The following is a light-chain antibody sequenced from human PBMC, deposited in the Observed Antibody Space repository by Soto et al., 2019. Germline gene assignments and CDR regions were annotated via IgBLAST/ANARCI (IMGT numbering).Light chain of an antibody. CDR3: QQSYTSPVT. Sequence: DIQRTQAPYSLASSVGEGVSFTCRASQSISTYLNWYEQKPGKAPNLLIYGASNLQSGVPSRFSGGGSGTDFTLTISSLQPEDFGTYYCQQSYTSPVTFGGGTKVDIK. V-gene: IGKV1-39*01. CDR1: QSISTY. CDR2: GAS. J-gene: IGKJ4*01.